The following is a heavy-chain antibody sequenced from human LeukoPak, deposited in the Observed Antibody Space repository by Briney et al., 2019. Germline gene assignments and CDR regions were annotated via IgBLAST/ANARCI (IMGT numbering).Heavy chain of an antibody. Sequence: ASVKVSCKASGYTFTSYAMNWVRQAPGQGLEWMGWINTSTGNPTYAQGFTGRFVFSLDTSVSTAYLQISSLEAEDTAVYYCARGVSGSYYVAWGQGTMVTVSS. CDR1: GYTFTSYA. J-gene: IGHJ3*01. CDR3: ARGVSGSYYVA. D-gene: IGHD1-26*01. CDR2: INTSTGNP. V-gene: IGHV7-4-1*02.